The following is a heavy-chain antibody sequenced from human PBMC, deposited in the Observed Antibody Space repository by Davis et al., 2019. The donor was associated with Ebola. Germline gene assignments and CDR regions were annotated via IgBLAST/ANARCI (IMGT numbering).Heavy chain of an antibody. J-gene: IGHJ6*02. CDR1: GGSISSYY. CDR3: ARGRRYYGSGSYLPSGMDV. Sequence: MPSETLSLTCTVSGGSISSYYWSWIRQPPGKGLEWIGYIYYSGSTNYNPSLKSRVTISVDTSKNQFSLKLSSVTAADTAVYYCARGRRYYGSGSYLPSGMDVWGQGTTVTVSS. D-gene: IGHD3-10*01. CDR2: IYYSGST. V-gene: IGHV4-59*12.